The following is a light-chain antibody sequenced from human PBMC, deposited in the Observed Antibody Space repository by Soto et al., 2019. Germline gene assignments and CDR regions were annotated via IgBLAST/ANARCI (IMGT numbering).Light chain of an antibody. V-gene: IGLV1-40*01. CDR1: SSNIGAGYD. Sequence: QAVVTQPPSVSGAPGQRVTISCTGSSSNIGAGYDVHWYQQLPGTAPKLLIYDNSNRPSGVPDRFSGSKSGTSASLAITGLXAXXXAXYYCQSYDSSLSGVVFGGGTKLTVL. CDR2: DNS. CDR3: QSYDSSLSGVV. J-gene: IGLJ2*01.